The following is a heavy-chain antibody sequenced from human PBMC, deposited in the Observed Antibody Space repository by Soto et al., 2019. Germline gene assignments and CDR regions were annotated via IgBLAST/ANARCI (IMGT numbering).Heavy chain of an antibody. D-gene: IGHD3-22*01. CDR1: GYTFTSYY. CDR3: ARDKLGYYYDSSGYFERKNWFDP. J-gene: IGHJ5*02. CDR2: INPSGGST. V-gene: IGHV1-46*01. Sequence: ASVKVSCKASGYTFTSYYMHWVRQAPGQGLEWMGIINPSGGSTSYAQKFQGRVTMTRDTSTGTVYMELSSLRSEDTAVYYCARDKLGYYYDSSGYFERKNWFDPWGQGMLVTVSS.